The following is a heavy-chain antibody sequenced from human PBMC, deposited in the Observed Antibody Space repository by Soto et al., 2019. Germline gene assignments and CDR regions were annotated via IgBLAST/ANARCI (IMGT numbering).Heavy chain of an antibody. V-gene: IGHV1-18*01. Sequence: QVQLVQSGAEVKKPGASVKVSCKASGYTFSNYGFSWVRQAPGQGLEWMGWISGSNDDTNYAQKFQGRVTMTTDTSTATAYMELRSLGSDDTAVYYCARDPSSGYYDSSDYPTGFDYWGQGTLVTVSS. J-gene: IGHJ4*02. CDR3: ARDPSSGYYDSSDYPTGFDY. D-gene: IGHD3-22*01. CDR1: GYTFSNYG. CDR2: ISGSNDDT.